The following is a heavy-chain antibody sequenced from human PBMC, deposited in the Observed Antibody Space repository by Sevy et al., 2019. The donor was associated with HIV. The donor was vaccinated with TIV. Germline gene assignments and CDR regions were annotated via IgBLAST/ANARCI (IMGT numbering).Heavy chain of an antibody. J-gene: IGHJ2*01. CDR1: GGSISSSSYY. D-gene: IGHD5-18*01. CDR3: ARLRGIQLWLPYWYFDL. Sequence: SETLSLTCTVSGGSISSSSYYWGWIRQPPGKGLEWIGSIYYSGSTYYNPSLKSRVTISVDTSKNQFSLKLGSVTAADTAVYYCARLRGIQLWLPYWYFDLWGRGTLVTVSS. CDR2: IYYSGST. V-gene: IGHV4-39*01.